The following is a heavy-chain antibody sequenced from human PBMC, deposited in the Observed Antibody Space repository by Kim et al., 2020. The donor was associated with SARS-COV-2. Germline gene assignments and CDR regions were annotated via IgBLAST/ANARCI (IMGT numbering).Heavy chain of an antibody. CDR1: GYSFTSYW. CDR2: IDPSDSYT. Sequence: GESLKISCKGSGYSFTSYWISWVRQMPGKGLEWMGRIDPSDSYTNYSPSFQGHVTISADKSISTAYLQWSSLKASDTAMYYCARGRDYYYDSSGYYYAWGQGTLVTVSS. D-gene: IGHD3-22*01. V-gene: IGHV5-10-1*01. CDR3: ARGRDYYYDSSGYYYA. J-gene: IGHJ5*02.